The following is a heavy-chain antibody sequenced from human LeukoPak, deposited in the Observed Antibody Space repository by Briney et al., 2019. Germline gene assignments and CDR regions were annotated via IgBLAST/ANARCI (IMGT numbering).Heavy chain of an antibody. CDR2: IHYSGST. J-gene: IGHJ4*02. V-gene: IGHV4-39*01. Sequence: AETLSLTCTVSGGSISSSSYYWGWIRQPPGKGLEWIGSIHYSGSTYYNPSLKSRVTISVDTSKNQFSLKLSSVTAADTAVYYCARHEYYYDSSGPFFFWGQGTLVTVSS. CDR1: GGSISSSSYY. CDR3: ARHEYYYDSSGPFFF. D-gene: IGHD3-22*01.